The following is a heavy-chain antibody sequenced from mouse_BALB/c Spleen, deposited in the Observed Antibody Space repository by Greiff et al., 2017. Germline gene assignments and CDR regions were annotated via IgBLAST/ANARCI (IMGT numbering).Heavy chain of an antibody. Sequence: QVQLQQSGAELAKPGASVKMSCKASGYTFTSYWMHWVKQRPGQGLEWIGYINPSTGYTEYNQKFKDKATLTADKSSSTAYMQLSSLTSEDSAVYYCARLDYRYYWGQGTLVTVSA. D-gene: IGHD2-14*01. CDR1: GYTFTSYW. V-gene: IGHV1-7*01. CDR2: INPSTGYT. CDR3: ARLDYRYY. J-gene: IGHJ3*01.